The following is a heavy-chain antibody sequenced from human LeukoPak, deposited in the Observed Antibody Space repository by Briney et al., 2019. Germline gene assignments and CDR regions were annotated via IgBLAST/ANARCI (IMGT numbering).Heavy chain of an antibody. CDR2: IYHSGST. V-gene: IGHV4-30-2*01. J-gene: IGHJ6*02. CDR1: GGSISSGGYY. Sequence: PSETLSLTCTVSGGSISSGGYYWSWIRQPPGKGLEWIGYIYHSGSTYYNPSLKSRVTISVDTSKNQFSLKLSSVTAADTAVYYCARADNYNYYYGMDVWGQGTTVTVSS. CDR3: ARADNYNYYYGMDV.